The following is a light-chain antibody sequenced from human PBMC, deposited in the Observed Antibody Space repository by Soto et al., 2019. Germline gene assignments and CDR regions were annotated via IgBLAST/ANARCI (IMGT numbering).Light chain of an antibody. CDR1: QSVSTN. J-gene: IGKJ4*01. V-gene: IGKV3-15*01. Sequence: EIVMTQSPVTLSVSPGERATLSCRASQSVSTNLAWYQQKPGQAPRLLMYGASTRATGIPARFSGSGSGTEFTLTVSSLKSEDFAVYYCQQYDIASGFGGGTRVEI. CDR2: GAS. CDR3: QQYDIASG.